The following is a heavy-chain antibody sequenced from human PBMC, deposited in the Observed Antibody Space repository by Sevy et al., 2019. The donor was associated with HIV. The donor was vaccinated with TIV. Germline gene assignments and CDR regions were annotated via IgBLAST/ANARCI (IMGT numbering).Heavy chain of an antibody. CDR1: GGSISSGSYY. J-gene: IGHJ5*02. CDR2: IYTSGST. CDR3: AREGSSWAGWFDP. Sequence: SETLSLTCTVSGGSISSGSYYWSWIRQPAGKGLEWIGRIYTSGSTNYNPSLKSRVTISVDTSKNQFSLRLSSVIAADTAVYYCAREGSSWAGWFDPWGQGTLVTVSS. D-gene: IGHD6-13*01. V-gene: IGHV4-61*02.